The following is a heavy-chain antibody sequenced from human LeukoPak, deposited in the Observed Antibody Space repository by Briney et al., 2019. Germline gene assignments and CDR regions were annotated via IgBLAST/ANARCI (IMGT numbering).Heavy chain of an antibody. V-gene: IGHV3-21*01. CDR1: GFTFSSYS. CDR2: INSTSSYI. J-gene: IGHJ4*02. CDR3: AGDCSGGSCNSQYFDY. Sequence: AGGSLRLSCAASGFTFSSYSMNWVRQAPGKGLEWVSSINSTSSYIYYADSVKGRFTISRDNAKNSLYLQMNSLRAEDTAVYYCAGDCSGGSCNSQYFDYWGQGTLVTVSS. D-gene: IGHD2-15*01.